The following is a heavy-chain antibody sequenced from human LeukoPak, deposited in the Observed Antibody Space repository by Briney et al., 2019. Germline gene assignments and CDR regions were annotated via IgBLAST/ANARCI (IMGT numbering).Heavy chain of an antibody. CDR2: IYPNNGAT. V-gene: IGHV1-2*02. CDR1: GYTFSGTGWY. D-gene: IGHD2-21*01. Sequence: DSVKVSCKASGYTFSGTGWYLYWLRQAPGQGLECMGWIYPNNGATGYAQKFQGRVAMTRATSISTAYMEMSRLRPDDTAVYYCAGDGPAQIVGFDYWGQGTLVTVSS. J-gene: IGHJ4*02. CDR3: AGDGPAQIVGFDY.